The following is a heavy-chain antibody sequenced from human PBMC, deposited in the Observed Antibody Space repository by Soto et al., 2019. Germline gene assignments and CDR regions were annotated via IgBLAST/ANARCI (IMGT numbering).Heavy chain of an antibody. CDR1: GFTFSSYG. V-gene: IGHV3-30*03. CDR2: ISYDGSNK. J-gene: IGHJ6*02. CDR3: GYSYGTYYYYGMHV. D-gene: IGHD5-18*01. Sequence: GGSLRLSCAASGFTFSSYGMHWVRQAPGKGLEWVAVISYDGSNKYYADSVKGRFTISRDNSKNTLYLQMNSLRAEDTAVYYCGYSYGTYYYYGMHVWGQGTTVTVSS.